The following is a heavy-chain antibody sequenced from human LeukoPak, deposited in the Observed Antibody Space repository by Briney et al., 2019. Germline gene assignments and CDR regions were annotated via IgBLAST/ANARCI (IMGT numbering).Heavy chain of an antibody. D-gene: IGHD5-24*01. CDR3: ARGVEMATISYYYYYTDV. J-gene: IGHJ6*03. CDR2: MNPNSGNT. CDR1: GYTFTSYD. Sequence: ASVKVSCKASGYTFTSYDINWVRQATGQGLEWMGWMNPNSGNTGYAQKFQGRVTMTRNTSISTAYMELSSLRSEDTAVYYCARGVEMATISYYYYYTDVWGKGTTVTVSS. V-gene: IGHV1-8*01.